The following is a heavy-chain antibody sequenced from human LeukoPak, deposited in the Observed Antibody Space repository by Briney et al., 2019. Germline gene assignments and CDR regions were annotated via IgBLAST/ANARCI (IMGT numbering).Heavy chain of an antibody. Sequence: SETLSLTCAVYGGSFSGYYWSWIRQPPGKGLEWIGEINHSGSTNYNPSLKSRVTISVDTSKNQFSLKLSSVTAADTAVYYCARLVDYWGQGTLVTVSS. CDR1: GGSFSGYY. V-gene: IGHV4-34*01. CDR3: ARLVDY. CDR2: INHSGST. J-gene: IGHJ4*02.